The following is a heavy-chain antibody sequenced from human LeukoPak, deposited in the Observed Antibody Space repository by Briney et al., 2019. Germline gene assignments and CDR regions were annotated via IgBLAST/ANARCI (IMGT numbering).Heavy chain of an antibody. Sequence: AGGSLRLSCAASGFTFSNTWMSWVRQAPGKGLEWVGRIKKKDDGGTTDYAAPVKGRFTISRDDSKNTLYLQMNSLKTEDTGVYYCARVEFDSGVDYWGQGTLVTVSS. CDR1: GFTFSNTW. J-gene: IGHJ4*02. V-gene: IGHV3-15*01. CDR2: IKKKDDGGTT. CDR3: ARVEFDSGVDY. D-gene: IGHD3-10*01.